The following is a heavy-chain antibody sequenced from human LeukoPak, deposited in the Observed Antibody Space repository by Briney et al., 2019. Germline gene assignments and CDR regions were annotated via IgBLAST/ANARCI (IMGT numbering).Heavy chain of an antibody. V-gene: IGHV3-74*01. D-gene: IGHD2-15*01. CDR3: ASPKRGGAFDM. CDR2: INTDGSST. CDR1: GFTFNTYW. J-gene: IGHJ3*02. Sequence: GGSLRLSCAASGFTFNTYWMHWVRQAPGKGLVWVSRINTDGSSTNYADSVKGRFTISRDNAKNTLYLQMNSLRAEDTAVYYCASPKRGGAFDMWGQGTVVTVSS.